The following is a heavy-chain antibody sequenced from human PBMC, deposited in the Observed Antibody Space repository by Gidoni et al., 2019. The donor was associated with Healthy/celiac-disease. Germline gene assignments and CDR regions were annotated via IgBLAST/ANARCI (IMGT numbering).Heavy chain of an antibody. V-gene: IGHV4-34*01. CDR2: INNRGST. CDR3: ARMVALTTVTTRGAGWFDP. Sequence: QVQLQQWGAGLVKPSETLSLTCAVYGGSFSGSYCGWIRQPPGKGLECIGEINNRGSTNYNPSLKSRVTISVDTSKNQFSLKLISVTAADTAVYYCARMVALTTVTTRGAGWFDPWGQGTLVTVSS. D-gene: IGHD4-17*01. CDR1: GGSFSGSY. J-gene: IGHJ5*02.